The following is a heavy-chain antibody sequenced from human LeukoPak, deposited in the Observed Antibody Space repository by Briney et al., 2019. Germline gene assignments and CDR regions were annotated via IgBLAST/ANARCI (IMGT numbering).Heavy chain of an antibody. J-gene: IGHJ4*02. D-gene: IGHD6-19*01. CDR2: IYSGDRT. CDR3: ARQTAVAGEIDY. CDR1: GFTFSNYA. V-gene: IGHV3-53*01. Sequence: PGGSLRLSCAASGFTFSNYAMRWVRQAPGKGLEWVSVIYSGDRTYYADSVKGRFTISRDNSKNTLYLQMNSLRAEDTAVYYCARQTAVAGEIDYWGQGTLVTVSS.